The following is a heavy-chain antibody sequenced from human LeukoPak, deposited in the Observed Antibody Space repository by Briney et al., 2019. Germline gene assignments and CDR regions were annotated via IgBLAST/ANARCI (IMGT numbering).Heavy chain of an antibody. CDR3: AKAIDYGDYRADYGMDV. D-gene: IGHD4-17*01. CDR2: ISGSGGSK. V-gene: IGHV3-23*01. Sequence: GGSLRLSCAASGFTFSSYAMSWVRQAPGKGLEWVSAISGSGGSKYYADSVKGRFTISRDNSKNTLYLQMNSLRAEDTAVYYCAKAIDYGDYRADYGMDVWGQGTTVTVSS. CDR1: GFTFSSYA. J-gene: IGHJ6*02.